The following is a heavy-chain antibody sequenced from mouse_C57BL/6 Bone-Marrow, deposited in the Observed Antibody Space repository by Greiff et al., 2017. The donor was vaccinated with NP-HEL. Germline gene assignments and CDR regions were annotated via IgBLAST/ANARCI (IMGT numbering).Heavy chain of an antibody. J-gene: IGHJ4*01. V-gene: IGHV1-59*01. CDR3: ARSPSSGSMDY. CDR2: IDPSSIST. CDR1: LYSCPLSF. Sequence: QVQLQQPGAELVRPGTSVKLSCKAPLYSCPLSFMHFLNHTPVQGLEWIGVIDPSSISTNYNQKFKGKATLTVDTSSSTAYMQLSSLTSEDAAVYCCARSPSSGSMDYWGQGTSVTVSS. D-gene: IGHD3-2*02.